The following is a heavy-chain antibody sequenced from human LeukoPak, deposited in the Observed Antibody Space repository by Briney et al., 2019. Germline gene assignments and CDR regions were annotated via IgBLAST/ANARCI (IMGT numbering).Heavy chain of an antibody. CDR2: IYYGGNT. Sequence: SETLSLTCAVSGDSVSSSNYYWSWIRQPPGKGLEWIGYIYYGGNTNYNPSLQSRVTISVDTSKSQFSLKLSSVTAADTAVYYCARLTRRSGNYFDYWGQGTLVTISP. D-gene: IGHD1-1*01. CDR1: GDSVSSSNYY. CDR3: ARLTRRSGNYFDY. V-gene: IGHV4-61*01. J-gene: IGHJ4*02.